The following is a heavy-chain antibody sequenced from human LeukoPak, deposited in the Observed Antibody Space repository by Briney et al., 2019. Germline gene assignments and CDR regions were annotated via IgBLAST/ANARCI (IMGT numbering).Heavy chain of an antibody. J-gene: IGHJ4*02. Sequence: SETLSLTCTVSGGSISSSSYYWGWIRQPPGKGLEWIGSIYYSGSTYYNPSLKSRVTISVDTSKNQFSLKLSSVTAADTAVYYCARRDSDYLWGYYFDYWGQGTLVTVSS. CDR2: IYYSGST. CDR3: ARRDSDYLWGYYFDY. D-gene: IGHD4-11*01. CDR1: GGSISSSSYY. V-gene: IGHV4-39*01.